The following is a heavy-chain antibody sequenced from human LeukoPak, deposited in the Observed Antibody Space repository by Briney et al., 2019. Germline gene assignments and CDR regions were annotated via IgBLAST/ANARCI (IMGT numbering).Heavy chain of an antibody. V-gene: IGHV3-30*18. Sequence: PGGSLRLSCAASGFIFSNYGMHWVRQAPGKGLEWVAVMSYDGSNKYYADSVKGRFTISRDNSNNTLYLQMNSLRAEDTAVFYCAKDALAYCGADCCALLGMNVWGQGTTVTVSS. CDR1: GFIFSNYG. J-gene: IGHJ6*02. CDR3: AKDALAYCGADCCALLGMNV. CDR2: MSYDGSNK. D-gene: IGHD2-21*02.